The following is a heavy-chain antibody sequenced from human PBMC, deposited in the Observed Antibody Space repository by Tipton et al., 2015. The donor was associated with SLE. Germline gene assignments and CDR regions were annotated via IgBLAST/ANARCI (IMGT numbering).Heavy chain of an antibody. Sequence: QLVQSGAEVKKPGASVKVSCKASGYTFTSYDINWVRQATGQGLEWMGWMNPNSGNTGYAQKFQGRVTMTRNTSISTAYMELSSLRSEDTAVYYCATDPKDVAVAGTRAGGDYWGQGTLVTVSS. V-gene: IGHV1-8*01. CDR1: GYTFTSYD. D-gene: IGHD6-19*01. CDR2: MNPNSGNT. J-gene: IGHJ4*02. CDR3: ATDPKDVAVAGTRAGGDY.